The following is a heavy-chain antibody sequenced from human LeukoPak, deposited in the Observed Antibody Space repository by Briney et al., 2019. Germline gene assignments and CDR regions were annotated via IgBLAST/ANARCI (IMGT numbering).Heavy chain of an antibody. J-gene: IGHJ4*02. D-gene: IGHD5-18*01. CDR3: VGGYSYGDY. Sequence: GGSLRLSCSASGFTFSSYTMHWVRQAPGKGLESVSAITTYGGSTYYADSVKDRFTISRDDSKNTLYLQMSSVRPEDTAVYYCVGGYSYGDYWGQGTLVTVSS. CDR2: ITTYGGST. CDR1: GFTFSSYT. V-gene: IGHV3-64D*09.